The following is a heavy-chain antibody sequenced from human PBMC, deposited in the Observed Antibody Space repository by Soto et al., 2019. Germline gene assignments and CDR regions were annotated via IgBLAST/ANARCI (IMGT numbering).Heavy chain of an antibody. Sequence: LETLSLTCTVSGGSISSGGYYWSWIRQNPGKGLEWIGYIYSSGSAVYNPPLKNRVTISTMPSNQLSLEMSSVTAADTAVYYCTRGLFSGSFYSGGWYYFDSWGQGTMVTVS. V-gene: IGHV4-61*08. D-gene: IGHD1-26*01. J-gene: IGHJ4*02. CDR1: GGSISSGGYY. CDR2: IYSSGSA. CDR3: TRGLFSGSFYSGGWYYFDS.